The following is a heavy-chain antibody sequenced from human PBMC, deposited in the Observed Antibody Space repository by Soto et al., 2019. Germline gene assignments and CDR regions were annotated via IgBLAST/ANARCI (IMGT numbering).Heavy chain of an antibody. CDR2: IIPIVGLT. CDR1: GGSLSSYP. J-gene: IGHJ6*03. D-gene: IGHD2-8*02. Sequence: QVQLLQSGSEVKKPGSSVKVSCRASGGSLSSYPVTWVRQAPGQGLEWMGRIIPIVGLTNYAQKFQGRVTITADKSTSAAYVELSSLRSDDTAVYYCARRTGGHDAGGNYMDVWGKGTTVIVSS. V-gene: IGHV1-69*02. CDR3: ARRTGGHDAGGNYMDV.